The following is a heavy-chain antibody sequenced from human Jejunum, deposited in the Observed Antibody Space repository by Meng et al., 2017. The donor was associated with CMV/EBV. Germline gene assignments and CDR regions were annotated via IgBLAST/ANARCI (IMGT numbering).Heavy chain of an antibody. Sequence: AQVVESGGDLVQPGGSRRLSCAASGFSVSSNYMSWVRQAPGKGLECVSISDPTGYTYYADSVKGRFSISSDSSRNTLYIEMNSLRVEDTAVYYCARGMYFSPWGQGTLVTVSS. CDR1: GFSVSSNY. J-gene: IGHJ5*02. CDR2: SDPTGYT. V-gene: IGHV3-66*01. D-gene: IGHD2-8*01. CDR3: ARGMYFSP.